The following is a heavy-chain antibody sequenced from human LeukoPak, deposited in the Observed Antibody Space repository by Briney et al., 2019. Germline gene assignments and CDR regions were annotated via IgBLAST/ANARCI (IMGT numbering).Heavy chain of an antibody. CDR2: INPNSGGT. CDR3: ARDHSSSWADYYYYMDV. V-gene: IGHV1-2*02. CDR1: GYTFTGYY. D-gene: IGHD6-13*01. J-gene: IGHJ6*03. Sequence: ASVKVSCKASGYTFTGYYMHWVRQAPGQGREWMGWINPNSGGTNYAQKFQGRVTMTRDTSISTAYMELSRLRSDDTAVYYCARDHSSSWADYYYYMDVWGKGTTVTVSS.